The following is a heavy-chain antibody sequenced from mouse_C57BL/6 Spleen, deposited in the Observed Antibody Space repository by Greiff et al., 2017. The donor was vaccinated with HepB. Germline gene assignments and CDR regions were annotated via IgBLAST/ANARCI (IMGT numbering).Heavy chain of an antibody. D-gene: IGHD1-1*01. Sequence: EVKVEESEGGLVQPGSSMKLSCTASGFTFSDYYMAWVRQVPEKGLEWVANINYDGSSTYYLDSLKSRFIISRDNAKNILYLQMSSLKSEDTATYYCAREGNYYGSSYVGNYFDYWGQGTTLTVSS. J-gene: IGHJ2*01. CDR3: AREGNYYGSSYVGNYFDY. CDR1: GFTFSDYY. CDR2: INYDGSST. V-gene: IGHV5-16*01.